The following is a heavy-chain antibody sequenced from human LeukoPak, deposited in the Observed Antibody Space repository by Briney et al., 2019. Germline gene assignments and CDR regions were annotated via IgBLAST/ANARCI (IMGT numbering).Heavy chain of an antibody. J-gene: IGHJ5*02. CDR1: GGSFSGYY. CDR3: ARGLFKYSSSGHWFDP. CDR2: INHSGST. V-gene: IGHV4-34*01. Sequence: SETLSLTCAVYGGSFSGYYWSWIRQPPGKGLEWIGEINHSGSTNYNPSLKSRVTISVDTSKNQFSLKLSSVPAADTVVYYCARGLFKYSSSGHWFDPWGQGTLVTVSS. D-gene: IGHD6-6*01.